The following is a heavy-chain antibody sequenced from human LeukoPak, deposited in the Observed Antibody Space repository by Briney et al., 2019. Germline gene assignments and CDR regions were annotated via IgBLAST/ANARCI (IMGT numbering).Heavy chain of an antibody. Sequence: GGSLRLSCAASGFTVSSNYMSWVRQAPGKGLEWVSIIYSGGSTFYADSVKGRFTISRDNSKNTLYLQMNSLRAEDTAVYYCARGGYSYLSTVWFDPWGQGTLVTVSS. CDR3: ARGGYSYLSTVWFDP. D-gene: IGHD5-18*01. V-gene: IGHV3-53*01. J-gene: IGHJ5*02. CDR1: GFTVSSNY. CDR2: IYSGGST.